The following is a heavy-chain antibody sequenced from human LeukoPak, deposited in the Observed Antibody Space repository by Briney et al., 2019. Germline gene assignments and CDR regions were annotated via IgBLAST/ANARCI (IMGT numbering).Heavy chain of an antibody. J-gene: IGHJ3*02. V-gene: IGHV4-59*08. CDR2: IHYSGST. D-gene: IGHD1-26*01. Sequence: SETLSLTCTVSGGSISSYFWSWIRQPPGKGLEWIGYIHYSGSTNYNPSLKSRVTISVDTSKNQFSLKLSSVTAADTAVYYCARLVGATTPLDIWGQGTMVTVSS. CDR3: ARLVGATTPLDI. CDR1: GGSISSYF.